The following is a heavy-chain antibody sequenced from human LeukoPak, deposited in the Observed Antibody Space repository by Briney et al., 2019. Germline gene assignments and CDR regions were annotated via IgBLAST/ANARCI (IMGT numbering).Heavy chain of an antibody. D-gene: IGHD4-17*01. J-gene: IGHJ3*02. CDR3: ARDPTTVTKGLDI. CDR1: GDSFSSHY. V-gene: IGHV4-59*11. CDR2: VSYIGST. Sequence: SETLSLTCTVPGDSFSSHYWSWVRQPPGRGLEWIGYVSYIGSTNYNPSLKSRVTISVDTSKNQFSLKLSSVTAADTAVYYCARDPTTVTKGLDIWGQGTMVTVSS.